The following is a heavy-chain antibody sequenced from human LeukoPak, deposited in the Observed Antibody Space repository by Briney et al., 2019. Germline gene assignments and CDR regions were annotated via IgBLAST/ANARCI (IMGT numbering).Heavy chain of an antibody. Sequence: GGSLRLSCAASGFTFSDYYMSWIRQAPGKGLEWVSYISSSGSTIYYADSVKGRFTISRDNAKNSLYLQMNSLRAEDTAVYYWGGNRGGGQGYFDYWGQGTLVTVSS. D-gene: IGHD1-14*01. J-gene: IGHJ4*02. CDR3: GGNRGGGQGYFDY. CDR2: ISSSGSTI. V-gene: IGHV3-11*01. CDR1: GFTFSDYY.